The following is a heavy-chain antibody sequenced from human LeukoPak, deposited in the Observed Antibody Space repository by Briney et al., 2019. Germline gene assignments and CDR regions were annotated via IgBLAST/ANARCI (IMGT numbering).Heavy chain of an antibody. CDR3: ARGPRNDP. D-gene: IGHD1-14*01. J-gene: IGHJ5*02. CDR2: VRPNSGNT. CDR1: GGTFSSYA. V-gene: IGHV1-8*02. Sequence: ASVKVSCKASGGTFSSYAINWVRQAAGQGLEWMGWVRPNSGNTAYAQKFQGRVTMTRDTSISTAYMELSGLRFDDTAVYFCARGPRNDPWGQGTLVTVSS.